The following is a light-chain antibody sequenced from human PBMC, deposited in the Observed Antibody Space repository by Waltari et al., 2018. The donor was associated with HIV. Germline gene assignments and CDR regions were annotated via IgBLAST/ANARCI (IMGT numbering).Light chain of an antibody. J-gene: IGKJ1*01. CDR1: QSISIW. V-gene: IGKV1-5*03. CDR2: KAS. Sequence: DIQMTQSPSTLSASVGDRVTITCRASQSISIWLAWYQQKPGKAPKLLIYKASSLKSGVPSRFSGSGSGTEFTLTISSLQPDDFATYYCQQYNSYSVTFGQGTKVEIK. CDR3: QQYNSYSVT.